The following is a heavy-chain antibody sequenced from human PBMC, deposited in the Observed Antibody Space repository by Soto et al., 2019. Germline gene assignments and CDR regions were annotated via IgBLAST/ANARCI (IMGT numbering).Heavy chain of an antibody. CDR3: ARSGSDWYFDL. V-gene: IGHV1-69*12. J-gene: IGHJ2*01. CDR1: GGTFSTYA. Sequence: QVQLVESGAEVKKPGSLVKVSCKASGGTFSTYAISWVRQAPGQGLEWMGGVIPIYGTPNYAQKFQGRVTITADESTSTAYMDLTSLRSEDTAVYYCARSGSDWYFDLWGRGTLVTVSS. CDR2: VIPIYGTP. D-gene: IGHD2-15*01.